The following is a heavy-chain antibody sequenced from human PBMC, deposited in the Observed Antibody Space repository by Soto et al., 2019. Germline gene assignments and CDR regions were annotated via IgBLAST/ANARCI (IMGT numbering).Heavy chain of an antibody. J-gene: IGHJ5*02. CDR1: GGSFSGYY. V-gene: IGHV4-34*01. Sequence: SETLSLTCAVYGGSFSGYYWSWIRQPPGKGLEWIGEINHSGSTNYNPSLKSRVTISVDTSKNQFSLKLSSVTAADTAVYYCARGLVLAPDRRHQWWFDPWGQGTLVTVSS. D-gene: IGHD2-15*01. CDR3: ARGLVLAPDRRHQWWFDP. CDR2: INHSGST.